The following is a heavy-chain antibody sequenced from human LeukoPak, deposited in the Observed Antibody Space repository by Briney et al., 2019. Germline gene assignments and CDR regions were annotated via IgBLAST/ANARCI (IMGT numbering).Heavy chain of an antibody. CDR3: ARGARAAAGIPLSLLY. V-gene: IGHV1-2*02. Sequence: GSLVKVSCKASGGTFSSYTISWVRQAPGQGLEWMGWINPNSGGTNYAQKFQGRVTMTRDTSISTAYMELSRLRSDDTAVYYCARGARAAAGIPLSLLYWGQGTLVTVSS. D-gene: IGHD6-13*01. CDR2: INPNSGGT. CDR1: GGTFSSYT. J-gene: IGHJ4*02.